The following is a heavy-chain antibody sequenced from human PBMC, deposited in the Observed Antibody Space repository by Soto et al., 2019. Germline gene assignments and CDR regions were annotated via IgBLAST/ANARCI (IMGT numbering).Heavy chain of an antibody. D-gene: IGHD3-22*01. CDR2: ISYDGSNK. CDR1: GFTFSSYA. Sequence: HPGGSLRLSCAASGFTFSSYAMHWVRQAPGKGLEWVAVISYDGSNKYYADSVKGRFTISRDNSKNTLYLQMNSLRAEDTAVYYCARDIPLRLVVPFDYWGQGTLVTVSS. J-gene: IGHJ4*02. V-gene: IGHV3-30-3*01. CDR3: ARDIPLRLVVPFDY.